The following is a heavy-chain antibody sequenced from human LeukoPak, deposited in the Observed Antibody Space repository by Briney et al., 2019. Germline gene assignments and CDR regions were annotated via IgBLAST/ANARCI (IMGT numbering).Heavy chain of an antibody. Sequence: GGSLRLSCAASGFTFNSYSMNWVRQAPGKGLEWVANIKQDGSDKYYVDSVKGRFTISRDNAKNSLYLQMNSLRAEDTAVYYRAGRYFDLWGRGTLVTVSS. CDR3: AGRYFDL. V-gene: IGHV3-7*03. CDR2: IKQDGSDK. J-gene: IGHJ2*01. CDR1: GFTFNSYS.